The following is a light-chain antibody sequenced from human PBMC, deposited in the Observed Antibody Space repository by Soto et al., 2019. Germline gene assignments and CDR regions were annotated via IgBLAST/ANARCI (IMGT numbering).Light chain of an antibody. CDR1: QSVSSSY. Sequence: EIVLTQSPGTLSLSPWERATLSCRASQSVSSSYLAWYQQKPGQAPRLLIYLASSRATGIPDRFSGSGSGTDFTLTISRLEPEDFAVYYCQQYGSSPRTFGEGTKVDIK. CDR3: QQYGSSPRT. CDR2: LAS. J-gene: IGKJ1*01. V-gene: IGKV3-20*01.